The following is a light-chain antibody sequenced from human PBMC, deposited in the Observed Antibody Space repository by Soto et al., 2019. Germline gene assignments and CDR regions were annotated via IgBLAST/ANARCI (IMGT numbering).Light chain of an antibody. Sequence: EIVMTQSPATLSVSPGGRATLSCRASQSVYSNLAWYQQKPGQAPRLLIYGASTGATGIPARFSGSGAGTDCTLTISSLQSEDSAVYYCQQYNTWPPLTFGRGTRVEIK. V-gene: IGKV3-15*01. CDR2: GAS. CDR3: QQYNTWPPLT. J-gene: IGKJ4*01. CDR1: QSVYSN.